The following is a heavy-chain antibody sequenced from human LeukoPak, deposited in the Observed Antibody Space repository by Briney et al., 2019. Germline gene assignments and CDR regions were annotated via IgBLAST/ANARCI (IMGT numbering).Heavy chain of an antibody. CDR2: IYYSGST. J-gene: IGHJ4*02. V-gene: IGHV4-59*12. CDR1: GGSISSYY. CDR3: ARRRDSSGYYYGLGY. D-gene: IGHD3-22*01. Sequence: SQTLSLTCTVSGGSISSYYWSWIRQPPGKGPEWIGYIYYSGSTNYNPSLKSRVTISVDTSKNQFSLKLSSVTAADTAVYYCARRRDSSGYYYGLGYWGQGTLVTVSS.